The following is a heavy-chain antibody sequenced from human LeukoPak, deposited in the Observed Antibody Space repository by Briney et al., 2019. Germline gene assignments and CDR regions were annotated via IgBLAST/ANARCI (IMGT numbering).Heavy chain of an antibody. CDR2: IRFDGSNK. Sequence: GGSLRLSCAASGFTFNNCGMHWVRQAPGKGLEWVAFIRFDGSNKYYADSVKGRFTISRDNAKNSLYLQMNSLRAEDTAVYYCARDLVFGSFDYWGQGALVTVSS. D-gene: IGHD3-10*02. V-gene: IGHV3-30*02. CDR3: ARDLVFGSFDY. CDR1: GFTFNNCG. J-gene: IGHJ4*02.